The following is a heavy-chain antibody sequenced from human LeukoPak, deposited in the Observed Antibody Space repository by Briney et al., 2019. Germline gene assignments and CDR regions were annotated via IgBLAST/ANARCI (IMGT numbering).Heavy chain of an antibody. J-gene: IGHJ4*02. V-gene: IGHV1-2*02. CDR1: GYTFTNYL. CDR2: INPDSGGT. Sequence: ASVKVSCKASGYTFTNYLLHWVRQAPGQGLEWMGWINPDSGGTNYAQKFQGRVTMTRDTSINTAYMDLSRLRSDDTAVYYCASSRTSYSSSSSLDYWGQGTLVTVSS. CDR3: ASSRTSYSSSSSLDY. D-gene: IGHD6-6*01.